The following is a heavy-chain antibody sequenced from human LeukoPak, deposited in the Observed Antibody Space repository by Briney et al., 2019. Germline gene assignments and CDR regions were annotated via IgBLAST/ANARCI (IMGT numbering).Heavy chain of an antibody. Sequence: ASVKVSCKASGYTFTGYYMHWVRQAPGQGLEWMGWISAYNGNTNYAQKLQGRVTMTTDTSTSTAYMELRSLRSDDTAVYYCARVYDYGGNPEDYWGQGTLVTVSS. V-gene: IGHV1-18*04. J-gene: IGHJ4*02. CDR2: ISAYNGNT. CDR1: GYTFTGYY. CDR3: ARVYDYGGNPEDY. D-gene: IGHD4-23*01.